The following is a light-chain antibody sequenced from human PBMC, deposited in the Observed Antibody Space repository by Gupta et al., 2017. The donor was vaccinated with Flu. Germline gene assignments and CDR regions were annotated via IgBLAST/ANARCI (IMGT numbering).Light chain of an antibody. J-gene: IGKJ4*01. V-gene: IGKV1-39*01. Sequence: PSSLSASVGDRVSITCRASQSISTFLSWYQQKPGKAPKLLISSASTLQSGVPSRFSGSGSGTGFTLTISRLQPEDFATYSCLQSDNDPMNFGGGTKVEIK. CDR2: SAS. CDR3: LQSDNDPMN. CDR1: QSISTF.